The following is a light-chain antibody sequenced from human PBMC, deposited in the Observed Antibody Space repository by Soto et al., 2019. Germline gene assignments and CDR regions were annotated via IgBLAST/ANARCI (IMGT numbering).Light chain of an antibody. J-gene: IGKJ1*01. CDR2: FGS. Sequence: DIVMTQSPLSLPVTPGEPASISCRSSQSLLHSNGYNYLVWYLQKPGQSPQLLIYFGSNRASGVPDRFSGSGAGTDFTLKISRVEAYDVGVYYCMQALQTPPWTFGQGPKVEI. V-gene: IGKV2-28*01. CDR3: MQALQTPPWT. CDR1: QSLLHSNGYNY.